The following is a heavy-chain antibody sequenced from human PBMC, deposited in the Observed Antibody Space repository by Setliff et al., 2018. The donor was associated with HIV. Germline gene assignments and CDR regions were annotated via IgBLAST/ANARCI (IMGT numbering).Heavy chain of an antibody. D-gene: IGHD6-6*01. CDR2: INHSGST. CDR3: AHIAARPVRYYYYGMDV. J-gene: IGHJ6*02. V-gene: IGHV4-34*01. Sequence: SETLSLTCAVYGGSFSGYYWSWICQPPGKGLEWIGEINHSGSTNYNPSLKSRVTISVDTSKNQFSLKLSSVTAADTAVYYCAHIAARPVRYYYYGMDVWGQGTTVTVSS. CDR1: GGSFSGYY.